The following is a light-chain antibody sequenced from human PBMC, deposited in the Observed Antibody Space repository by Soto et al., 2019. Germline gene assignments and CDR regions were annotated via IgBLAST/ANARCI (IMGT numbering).Light chain of an antibody. J-gene: IGKJ1*01. CDR3: QQYGISPT. CDR2: DVS. Sequence: EIVLTQSPGTLSLSPGERATLSCRSSHSVSSNYLAWYQQKPGHAPRLLIYDVSSSATGIPDRFRCSGSGTDFTLTISRLEPVDFAVYYCQQYGISPTFGQGTKVEIK. CDR1: HSVSSNY. V-gene: IGKV3-20*01.